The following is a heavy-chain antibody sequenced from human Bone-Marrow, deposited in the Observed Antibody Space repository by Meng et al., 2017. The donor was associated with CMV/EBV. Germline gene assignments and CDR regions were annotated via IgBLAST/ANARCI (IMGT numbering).Heavy chain of an antibody. D-gene: IGHD1-26*01. V-gene: IGHV1-8*01. CDR3: ATVYSGRLYFDI. J-gene: IGHJ3*02. CDR1: GYTFTSYD. Sequence: ASVKVSCKASGYTFTSYDINWVRQATGQGLEWMGWMNPNSGNTGYAQKFQGRVTMTRNTSISTAYMELSSLRSEDTAVYYCATVYSGRLYFDIWGQGTMVTVSS. CDR2: MNPNSGNT.